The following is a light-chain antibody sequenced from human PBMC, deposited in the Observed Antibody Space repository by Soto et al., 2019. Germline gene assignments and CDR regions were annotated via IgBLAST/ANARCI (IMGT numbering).Light chain of an antibody. J-gene: IGKJ2*01. CDR3: QQYNSYSYT. Sequence: DIQMTQSPSTLSASVGDRVTITCRASQSISSCFAWYQQKPGKAPKLLIYDASILESGVPSRFSGSGSGTEFTLTISSLQPDDYATYYCQQYNSYSYTFGQGTKLEIK. CDR2: DAS. CDR1: QSISSC. V-gene: IGKV1-5*01.